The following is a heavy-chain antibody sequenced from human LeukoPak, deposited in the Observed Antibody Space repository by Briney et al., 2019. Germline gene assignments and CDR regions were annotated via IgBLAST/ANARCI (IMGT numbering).Heavy chain of an antibody. D-gene: IGHD3-10*01. V-gene: IGHV1-2*02. J-gene: IGHJ4*02. CDR2: INPNSGGT. Sequence: ASVKVSCKASGYTFTGYYMHWVRQAPGQGLEWMGWINPNSGGTNYAQKFQGRVTMTRDTSISTAYMELSRLRSDDTAVYYCARDHELLWFGELLHRNFDYWGQGTLVTVSS. CDR1: GYTFTGYY. CDR3: ARDHELLWFGELLHRNFDY.